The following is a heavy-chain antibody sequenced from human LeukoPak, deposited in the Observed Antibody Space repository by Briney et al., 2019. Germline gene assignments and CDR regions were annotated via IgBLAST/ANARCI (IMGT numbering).Heavy chain of an antibody. Sequence: PGGSLRLSCAASRFTFSNAWMSWVRQAPGKGLEWVGRIKSKTDGGTTDYAAPVKGRFTISRDDSKNTLYLQMNSLKTEDTAVYYCTTVVDIVVVPAAFEYFDYWGQGTLVTVSS. V-gene: IGHV3-15*01. J-gene: IGHJ4*02. CDR1: RFTFSNAW. CDR3: TTVVDIVVVPAAFEYFDY. D-gene: IGHD2-2*03. CDR2: IKSKTDGGTT.